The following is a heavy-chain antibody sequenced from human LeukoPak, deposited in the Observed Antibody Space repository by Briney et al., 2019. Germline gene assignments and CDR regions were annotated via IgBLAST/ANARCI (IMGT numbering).Heavy chain of an antibody. D-gene: IGHD4-11*01. CDR1: GGTFSSYA. V-gene: IGHV1-69*13. CDR2: IIPIFGTA. Sequence: SVKVSCKASGGTFSSYAISWVRQAPGQGLEWMGGIIPIFGTANYAQKFQGRVTITADESTSTAYMELSSLRTEDTAVYYCARSGGLQKFDYWGQGTLATVSS. J-gene: IGHJ4*02. CDR3: ARSGGLQKFDY.